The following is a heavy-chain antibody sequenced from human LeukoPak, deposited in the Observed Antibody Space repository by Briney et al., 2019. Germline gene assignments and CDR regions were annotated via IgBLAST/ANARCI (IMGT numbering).Heavy chain of an antibody. V-gene: IGHV7-4-1*02. D-gene: IGHD3-22*01. CDR3: ARDPGDYYDSSGSNLGIFDY. CDR2: INTNTGNP. CDR1: GYTFTSYA. Sequence: GASVKVSCKASGYTFTSYAMNWVRQAPGQWLEWMGWINTNTGNPTYAQGFTGRFVFSLDTSVSTAYLQISSLKAEDTAVYYCARDPGDYYDSSGSNLGIFDYWGQGTLVTVSS. J-gene: IGHJ4*02.